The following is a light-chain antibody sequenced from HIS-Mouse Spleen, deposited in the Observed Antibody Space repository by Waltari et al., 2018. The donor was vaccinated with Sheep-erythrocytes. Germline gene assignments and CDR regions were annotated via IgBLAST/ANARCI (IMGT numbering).Light chain of an antibody. J-gene: IGLJ3*02. CDR2: EVS. V-gene: IGLV2-8*01. CDR3: SSYAGSNNWV. CDR1: SSNVGGYHV. Sequence: QSALTQPPTASGSPGQSVTISCTATSSNVGGYHVVSRYQQHPGNAPNLMIYEVSKRPSGVPDRFSGSKSGNTASLTVSGLQAEDEADYYCSSYAGSNNWVFGGGTKLTVL.